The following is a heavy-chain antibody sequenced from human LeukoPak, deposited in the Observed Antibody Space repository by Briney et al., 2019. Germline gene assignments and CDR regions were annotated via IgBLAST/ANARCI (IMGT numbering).Heavy chain of an antibody. CDR2: IWYDGSKK. CDR1: GFTFSSYC. Sequence: GGSLRLSCAASGFTFSSYCMHWFRQAPGKGLEWVAVIWYDGSKKYYADSGKGRFTLSRDNSKNTLYLQLGSLRAEDTAVYWCARYNTVSVDYWGQGTLVTVPS. D-gene: IGHD1-14*01. J-gene: IGHJ4*02. CDR3: ARYNTVSVDY. V-gene: IGHV3-33*01.